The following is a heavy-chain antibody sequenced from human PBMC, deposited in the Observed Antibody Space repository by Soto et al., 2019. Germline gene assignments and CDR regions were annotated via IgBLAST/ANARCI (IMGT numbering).Heavy chain of an antibody. CDR3: ERDYHYLRNGDDSDVFDI. Sequence: QAQLVQSGAEVKKPGASVKVSCKASGYTFTSYGISWVRQAPGQGLEWMGWVSAYDGDTNYAQKLQCRVTMTTDTPEPTGYMELRCLRSDDTADYYCERDYHYLRNGDDSDVFDIWGQGTMVTVS. D-gene: IGHD2-8*01. V-gene: IGHV1-18*01. J-gene: IGHJ3*02. CDR1: GYTFTSYG. CDR2: VSAYDGDT.